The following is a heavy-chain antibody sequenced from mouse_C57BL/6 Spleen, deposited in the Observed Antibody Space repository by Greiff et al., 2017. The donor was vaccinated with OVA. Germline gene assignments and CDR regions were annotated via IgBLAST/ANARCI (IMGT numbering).Heavy chain of an antibody. CDR3: TRRGSYDYDWFAY. Sequence: VQLKQSGTVLARPGASVKMSCKTSGYTFTSYWMHWVKQRPGQGLEWIGAITPGNSDTSYNQKFKGKAKLTAVTSASTAYMELSSLTNEDSAVDYCTRRGSYDYDWFAYWGQGTLVTVSA. J-gene: IGHJ3*01. V-gene: IGHV1-5*01. CDR1: GYTFTSYW. D-gene: IGHD2-4*01. CDR2: ITPGNSDT.